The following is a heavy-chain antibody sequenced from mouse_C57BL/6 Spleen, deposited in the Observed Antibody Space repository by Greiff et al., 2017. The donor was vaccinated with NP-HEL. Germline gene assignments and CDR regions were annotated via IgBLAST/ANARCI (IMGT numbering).Heavy chain of an antibody. CDR1: GYTFTSYW. CDR2: INPSNGGT. Sequence: QVQLQQPGTELVKPGASGYTFTSYWMHWVKQRPGQGLEWIGNINPSNGGTNYNEKFKSKATLTVDKSSSTAYMQLSSLTSEDSAVYYCALITTVVGCFDYWGQGTTLTVSS. J-gene: IGHJ2*01. D-gene: IGHD1-1*01. V-gene: IGHV1-53*01. CDR3: ALITTVVGCFDY.